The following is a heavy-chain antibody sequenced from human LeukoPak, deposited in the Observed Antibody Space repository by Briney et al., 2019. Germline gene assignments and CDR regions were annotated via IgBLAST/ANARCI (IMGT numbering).Heavy chain of an antibody. CDR1: GGTFSSYA. D-gene: IGHD5-18*01. V-gene: IGHV1-69*01. Sequence: ASVKVSCKASGGTFSSYAISWVRQAPGQGLEWMGEIIPIFGIANYAQEFQGRVTITADESTSTAYMELSSLRSEDTAVYYCARFLRYSPNYYYYGMDVWGQGTTVTVSS. CDR2: IIPIFGIA. J-gene: IGHJ6*02. CDR3: ARFLRYSPNYYYYGMDV.